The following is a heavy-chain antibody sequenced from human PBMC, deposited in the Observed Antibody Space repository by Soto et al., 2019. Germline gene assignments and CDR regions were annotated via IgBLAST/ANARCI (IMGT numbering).Heavy chain of an antibody. CDR1: GFTFSSYD. D-gene: IGHD1-7*01. CDR3: VRRVSGNYDY. CDR2: ISSNGRTT. Sequence: EVQLAESGGGMVQPGGSLRLSCVASGFTFSSYDMHWVRQAPGKGLEYVSSISSNGRTTYYGNSVKGRFTISRDNSKNTLYLQMGSLRAEDMAVYYCVRRVSGNYDYWGLGILVTVSS. J-gene: IGHJ4*02. V-gene: IGHV3-64*01.